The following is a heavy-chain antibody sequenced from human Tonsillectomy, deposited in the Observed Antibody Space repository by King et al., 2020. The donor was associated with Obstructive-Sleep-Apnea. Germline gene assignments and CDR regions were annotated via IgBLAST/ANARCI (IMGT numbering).Heavy chain of an antibody. CDR2: ISSSSSYI. CDR3: ARDHDYVWGSYRKGQDFDY. D-gene: IGHD3-16*02. J-gene: IGHJ4*02. CDR1: GFTFSSYS. Sequence: VQLVEAGGGLVKPGGSLRLSCAASGFTFSSYSMNWVRQAPGKGLEWVSSISSSSSYIYYADSVKGRFTISRDNAKNSLYLQMNSLIAEDTAVYYCARDHDYVWGSYRKGQDFDYWGQGTLVTVSS. V-gene: IGHV3-21*04.